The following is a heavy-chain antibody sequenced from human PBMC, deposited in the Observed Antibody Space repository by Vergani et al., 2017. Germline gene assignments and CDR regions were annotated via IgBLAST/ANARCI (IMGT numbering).Heavy chain of an antibody. J-gene: IGHJ4*02. CDR3: ATIDSSGYYPSYNVPDY. CDR1: GFKFEDYG. V-gene: IGHV3-20*04. D-gene: IGHD3-22*01. CDR2: VNWNGVGS. Sequence: EVQLVESGGRVVRPGGSLRLSCIASGFKFEDYGMNWVRHVPGKGLEWVAGVNWNGVGSAYADSVRGRFIISRDNAKNSLFLQMNSLRVEDTALYYCATIDSSGYYPSYNVPDYWGQGTQVTVSS.